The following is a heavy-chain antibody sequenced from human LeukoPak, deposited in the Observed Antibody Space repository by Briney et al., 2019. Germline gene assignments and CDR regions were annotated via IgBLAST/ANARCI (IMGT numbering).Heavy chain of an antibody. J-gene: IGHJ6*02. CDR2: INPNSGGT. Sequence: ASVEVSCKASGYTFTGYYMHWVRQAPGQGLEWMGWINPNSGGTNYAQKFQGRVTMTRDTSISTAYMELSRLRSDDTAVYYCARELVHRYYYYGVDVWGQGTTVTVSS. CDR1: GYTFTGYY. V-gene: IGHV1-2*02. D-gene: IGHD6-13*01. CDR3: ARELVHRYYYYGVDV.